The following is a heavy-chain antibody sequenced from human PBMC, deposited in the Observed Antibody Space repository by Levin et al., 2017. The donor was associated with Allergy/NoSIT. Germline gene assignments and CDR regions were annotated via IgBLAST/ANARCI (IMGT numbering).Heavy chain of an antibody. V-gene: IGHV5-51*01. J-gene: IGHJ6*02. CDR3: ARQDGLRFRSYSDDDGMDG. D-gene: IGHD2-21*02. CDR2: IYPGDSQT. CDR1: GYSFTNYW. Sequence: GESLKISCKGSGYSFTNYWIAWVRQPPGKGLEWMGIIYPGDSQTRYSPSFQGQVTISADHSISTAYLQLSSLKASDTAMYYCARQDGLRFRSYSDDDGMDGWGQGTTVTVSS.